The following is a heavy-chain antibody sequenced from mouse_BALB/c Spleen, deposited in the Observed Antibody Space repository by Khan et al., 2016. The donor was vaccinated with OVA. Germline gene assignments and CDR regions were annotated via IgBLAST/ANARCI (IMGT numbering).Heavy chain of an antibody. Sequence: QVRLQQSGPGLVQPSQSLSITCTASGFSLTSYGVPWVRQSPGKGLEWLGVIWSGGSTYYNAAFMSRLSISKDNSKSKVFFQMNSLQANDSAIYYCARNYDYDEGLAYWGQGTLVTVSA. CDR3: ARNYDYDEGLAY. CDR1: GFSLTSYG. J-gene: IGHJ3*01. CDR2: IWSGGST. V-gene: IGHV2-2*02. D-gene: IGHD2-4*01.